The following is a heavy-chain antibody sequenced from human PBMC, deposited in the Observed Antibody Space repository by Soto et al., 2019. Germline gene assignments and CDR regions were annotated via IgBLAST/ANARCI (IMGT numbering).Heavy chain of an antibody. D-gene: IGHD1-26*01. CDR3: AKDGSHNFDY. CDR1: GFTFSHYA. J-gene: IGHJ4*02. V-gene: IGHV3-30*18. Sequence: QVQLVESGGGVVQPGRSLRLSCAASGFTFSHYAMHWVRQAPGKGLEWVALMSYDGSNEYYADSVKGRFTISRDNSKNXXXXXXNSXRXEDTAVYYCAKDGSHNFDYWGQGTLVTVSS. CDR2: MSYDGSNE.